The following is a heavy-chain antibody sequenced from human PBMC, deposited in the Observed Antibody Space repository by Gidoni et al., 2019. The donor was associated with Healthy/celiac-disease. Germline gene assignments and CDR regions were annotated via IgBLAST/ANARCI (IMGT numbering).Heavy chain of an antibody. Sequence: EVQLVESGGGLVQRGGSLRHSCAASGFTFSSYWMSWVRQAPGKGLEWGAYIKQYGSEKYDVDSVKCRFTISRDNAKNSLYLQMNSLRAEDTAVYYCAREYDSSGYYLDYWGQGTLVTVSS. V-gene: IGHV3-7*01. J-gene: IGHJ4*02. CDR3: AREYDSSGYYLDY. D-gene: IGHD3-22*01. CDR2: IKQYGSEK. CDR1: GFTFSSYW.